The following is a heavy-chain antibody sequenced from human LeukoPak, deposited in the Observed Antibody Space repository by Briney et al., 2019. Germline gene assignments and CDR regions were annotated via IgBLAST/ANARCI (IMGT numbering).Heavy chain of an antibody. J-gene: IGHJ3*02. D-gene: IGHD2-15*01. Sequence: PSETLSLTCTVSGGSISSGGYYWSWIRQHPGKGLEWIGYIYYSGSTYYNPSLKSRVTISVDTSKNQFSLKLSSVTAADTAVYYCAREPRYCSGGSCYSDAFDIWGQGTMVTVSS. CDR3: AREPRYCSGGSCYSDAFDI. CDR2: IYYSGST. CDR1: GGSISSGGYY. V-gene: IGHV4-31*03.